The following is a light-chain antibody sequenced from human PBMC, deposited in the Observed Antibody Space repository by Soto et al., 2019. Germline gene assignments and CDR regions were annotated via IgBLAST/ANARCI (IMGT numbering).Light chain of an antibody. J-gene: IGKJ1*01. CDR2: GTS. CDR3: HQYNGWPRT. CDR1: QNISRS. Sequence: EVGRSQSPVTLSVSPGERATLSCRASQNISRSLAWYQQKPGQGPSLLIYGTSTRAGGVPARFSGGGSGTEFTLTIASLQSEDFAVYYCHQYNGWPRTLGQGTQVDIK. V-gene: IGKV3-15*01.